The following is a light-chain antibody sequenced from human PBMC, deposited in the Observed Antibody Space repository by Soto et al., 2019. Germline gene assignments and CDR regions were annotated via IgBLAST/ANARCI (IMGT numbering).Light chain of an antibody. V-gene: IGKV3-20*01. J-gene: IGKJ1*01. CDR3: QKYGSAWT. Sequence: EIVLTQSPGTLSLSPGERATLYCRASQSVSSSYLAWYQQKPGQAPRLLIYGASSRATGIPDRFSGSGSGTDFTLTIIRLEPEDFAVYYCQKYGSAWTFGQGTKVEIQ. CDR2: GAS. CDR1: QSVSSSY.